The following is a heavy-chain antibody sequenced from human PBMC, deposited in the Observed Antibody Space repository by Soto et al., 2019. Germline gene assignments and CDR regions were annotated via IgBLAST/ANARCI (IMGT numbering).Heavy chain of an antibody. CDR1: VYTFHTYA. D-gene: IGHD2-2*02. V-gene: IGHV1-3*01. CDR2: VTAGSGDT. Sequence: ASVKVSCKASVYTFHTYAIHWVRQAPGEGLEWVGWVTAGSGDTKYARRFQGRVTITRNISASTAYMELTSLTSEDTAVYYCAREYPGFDPWGQGTLVTVSS. J-gene: IGHJ5*02. CDR3: AREYPGFDP.